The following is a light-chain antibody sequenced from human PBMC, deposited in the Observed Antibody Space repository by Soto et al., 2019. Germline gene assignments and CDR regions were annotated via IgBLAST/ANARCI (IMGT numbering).Light chain of an antibody. Sequence: EIVLTQSPATLSLSPGERATLSCRASQSVSSYLAWYQRKPGQAPRLLIYDASNRATGIPARFSGSGSGTDFTLTISSPEPEDFAVYYCQQRSHWPPAFGQGTKLEIK. V-gene: IGKV3-11*01. CDR3: QQRSHWPPA. J-gene: IGKJ2*01. CDR1: QSVSSY. CDR2: DAS.